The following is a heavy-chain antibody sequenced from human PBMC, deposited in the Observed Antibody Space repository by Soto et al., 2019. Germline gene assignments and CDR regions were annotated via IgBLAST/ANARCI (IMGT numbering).Heavy chain of an antibody. CDR2: IYWDNDR. Sequence: QITLKESGPTLVKPTQTLTLTCTFSGFSLSTSGVGVGWIRQPPGKALESLALIYWDNDRRYNPSLKSRLAITKDTTKNQVVLTMTNVDPVDTGNYYWAHRRGEYNWDDGDFDYWGPGILVTVSS. D-gene: IGHD1-20*01. CDR3: AHRRGEYNWDDGDFDY. CDR1: GFSLSTSGVG. V-gene: IGHV2-5*02. J-gene: IGHJ4*02.